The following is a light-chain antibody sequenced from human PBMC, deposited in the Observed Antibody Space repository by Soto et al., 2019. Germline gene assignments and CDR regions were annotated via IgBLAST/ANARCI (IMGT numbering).Light chain of an antibody. V-gene: IGKV3D-20*02. CDR1: QSVSSDY. CDR3: QQRSNWPPWT. Sequence: EIVLTQSPGTLSLSPGERATLSCRASQSVSSDYFAWYQQKPGQTPKVLIYRASSRATGIPDRFSGSGSGTDFTLTISRLEPEDFAVYYCQQRSNWPPWTFGQGTKVEIK. CDR2: RAS. J-gene: IGKJ1*01.